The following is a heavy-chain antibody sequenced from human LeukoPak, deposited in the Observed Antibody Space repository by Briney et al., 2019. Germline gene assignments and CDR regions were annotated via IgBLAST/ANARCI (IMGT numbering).Heavy chain of an antibody. CDR2: IYPIFGTD. CDR3: ARGGSWQGPSFDY. Sequence: SSVPVSCKASGCTFSNYAFSWVRQAPAQGIEWMGGIYPIFGTDNYAQKFQGRVTITADESTSTVYMELSSLRSEDTAVYHCARGGSWQGPSFDYWGQGTLVTVSS. J-gene: IGHJ4*02. V-gene: IGHV1-69*13. D-gene: IGHD6-13*01. CDR1: GCTFSNYA.